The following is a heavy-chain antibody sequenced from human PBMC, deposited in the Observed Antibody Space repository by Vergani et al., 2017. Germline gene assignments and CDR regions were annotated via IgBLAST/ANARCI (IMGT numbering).Heavy chain of an antibody. CDR2: IYHSGST. V-gene: IGHV4-38-2*01. CDR3: ARLRLEDSGYDFGGMDV. J-gene: IGHJ6*02. D-gene: IGHD5-12*01. Sequence: QVQLEESGPGLVKPSETLSLTCAVSGYSISSGYYWGWIRQPPGKGLEWIGGIYHSGSTSYNPSLKSRVTISVDTSKNQFSLKLGSGAAAATAVYYCARLRLEDSGYDFGGMDVWGQGTTVTVSS. CDR1: GYSISSGYY.